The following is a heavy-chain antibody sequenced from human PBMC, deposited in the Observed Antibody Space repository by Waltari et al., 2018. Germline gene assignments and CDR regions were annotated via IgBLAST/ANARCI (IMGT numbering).Heavy chain of an antibody. J-gene: IGHJ4*02. CDR2: IHSGGST. V-gene: IGHV3-53*01. Sequence: EVQLVESGGGLIQPGGSLRLSCAASGFTVSTVYMSWVRQAPGKGLEWVAVIHSGGSTYYADSVKGRFTISRDNSKNTLYLQMNSLRAEDTAVYYCARFLYSSSVSPLDSWGQGTLVTVSS. CDR1: GFTVSTVY. D-gene: IGHD6-6*01. CDR3: ARFLYSSSVSPLDS.